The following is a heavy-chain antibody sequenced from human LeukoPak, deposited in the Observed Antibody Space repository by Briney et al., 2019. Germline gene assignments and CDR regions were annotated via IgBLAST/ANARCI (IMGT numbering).Heavy chain of an antibody. D-gene: IGHD6-19*01. J-gene: IGHJ4*02. V-gene: IGHV4-34*01. CDR1: GGSFSGYY. Sequence: SEALSLTCTVYGGSFSGYYWSWIRQPPGRGLEWIGEVNHSGTTAYNPSLKRRVTISVDTSKNQFSLKLRSVTAADTAVYYCATRTSGLDYWGQGNLVTVSS. CDR2: VNHSGTT. CDR3: ATRTSGLDY.